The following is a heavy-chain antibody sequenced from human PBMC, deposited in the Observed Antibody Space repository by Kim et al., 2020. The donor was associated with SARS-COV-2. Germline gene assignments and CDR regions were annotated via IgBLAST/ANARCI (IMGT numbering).Heavy chain of an antibody. D-gene: IGHD6-13*01. CDR3: ARALSGNWYHFDY. CDR2: IGGSGSST. CDR1: GFSFSTYV. Sequence: GGSLRLSCAASGFSFSTYVMNWVRQAPGKGLEWVSAIGGSGSSTLYADSVKGRFTISRDNSKNTLYLQMNGLRAEDTAVYYCARALSGNWYHFDYWGQGTLVTVSS. J-gene: IGHJ4*02. V-gene: IGHV3-23*01.